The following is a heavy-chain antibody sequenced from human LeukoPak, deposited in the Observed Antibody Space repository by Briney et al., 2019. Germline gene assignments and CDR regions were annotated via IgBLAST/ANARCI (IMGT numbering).Heavy chain of an antibody. CDR1: GYTFTSYA. J-gene: IGHJ4*02. D-gene: IGHD6-13*01. CDR3: ARRASGLSVAADIDY. V-gene: IGHV7-4-1*02. Sequence: ASVKVSCKASGYTFTSYAMNWVRQAPGQGLEWMGWINTNTGNPTYAQGFTGRFVFSLDTSVSTAYLQISSLKAEDTAVYYCARRASGLSVAADIDYWGQGTLITVSS. CDR2: INTNTGNP.